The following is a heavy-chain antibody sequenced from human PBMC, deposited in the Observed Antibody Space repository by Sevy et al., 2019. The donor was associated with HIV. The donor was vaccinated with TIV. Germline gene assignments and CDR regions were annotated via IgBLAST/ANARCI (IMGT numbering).Heavy chain of an antibody. CDR3: ARGGDCSGGSCYDY. V-gene: IGHV3-53*01. CDR1: GFTVSSNC. J-gene: IGHJ4*02. CDR2: IYSGGST. D-gene: IGHD2-15*01. Sequence: GGSLRLSCAASGFTVSSNCMSWVRQAPGKGLEWVSAIYSGGSTFYADSVKGRFTISRDSSKNTLYLQVSSLRAEDTAVYYCARGGDCSGGSCYDYWGQGTLVTVSS.